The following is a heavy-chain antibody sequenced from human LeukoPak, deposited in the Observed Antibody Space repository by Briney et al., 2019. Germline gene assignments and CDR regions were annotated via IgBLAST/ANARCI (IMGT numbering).Heavy chain of an antibody. V-gene: IGHV3-21*01. D-gene: IGHD6-13*01. CDR2: ISSSSSYI. CDR3: ARVLAAAGTWFFDY. Sequence: PGGSLRLSCAASGFTFSNYWMSWVRQAPGKGLEWVSSISSSSSYIYYADSVKGRFTISRDNAKNSLYLQMNSLRAEDTAVYYCARVLAAAGTWFFDYWGQGTLVTVSS. CDR1: GFTFSNYW. J-gene: IGHJ4*02.